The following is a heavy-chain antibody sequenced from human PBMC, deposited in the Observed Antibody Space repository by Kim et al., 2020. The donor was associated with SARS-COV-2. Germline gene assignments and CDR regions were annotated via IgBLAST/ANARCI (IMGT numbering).Heavy chain of an antibody. V-gene: IGHV1-46*01. J-gene: IGHJ6*02. CDR2: INPSGDIT. CDR1: GYTFISFH. Sequence: ASVKVSCKASGYTFISFHIHWVRQAPGQGLEWMGMINPSGDITTYAQKFQGRVSMTTDTSTRTVYMELSSLRSEDTAKCYCARGSGWGYYYYAMDVWGQ. CDR3: ARGSGWGYYYYAMDV. D-gene: IGHD3-10*01.